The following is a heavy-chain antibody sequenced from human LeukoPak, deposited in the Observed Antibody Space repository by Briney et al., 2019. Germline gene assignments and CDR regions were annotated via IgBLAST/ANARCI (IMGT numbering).Heavy chain of an antibody. D-gene: IGHD6-25*01. CDR2: IYCGGST. CDR3: AKGSGTAEEY. J-gene: IGHJ4*02. Sequence: SETLSLTCTISGGSINNYYWSWIRQPPGKGLEWIGYIYCGGSTNYNPSLKSRLTISVDTSKNQISLKLNSVTASDTAVYYCAKGSGTAEEYWGQGTLVTVSS. V-gene: IGHV4-59*12. CDR1: GGSINNYY.